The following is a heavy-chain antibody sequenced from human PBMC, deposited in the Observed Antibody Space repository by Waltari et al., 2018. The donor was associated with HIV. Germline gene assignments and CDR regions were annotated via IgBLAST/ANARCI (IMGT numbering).Heavy chain of an antibody. Sequence: EVQLVESGGGLVQPGGSLIPPCAAVGLTFSRYWMHWVRQVPGKGLVWVSRINSDGSSTTYADSVKGRFTISRDNAKSTLYLQMNSLRDEDTAVYYCARTFTVATISPLLHWGQGTLVTVSS. CDR3: ARTFTVATISPLLH. CDR1: GLTFSRYW. V-gene: IGHV3-74*01. J-gene: IGHJ4*02. CDR2: INSDGSST. D-gene: IGHD5-12*01.